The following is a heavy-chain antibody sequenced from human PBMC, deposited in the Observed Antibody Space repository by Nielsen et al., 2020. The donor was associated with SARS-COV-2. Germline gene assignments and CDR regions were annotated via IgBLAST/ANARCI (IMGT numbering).Heavy chain of an antibody. J-gene: IGHJ6*03. CDR2: TYYRSKWYN. CDR3: ARDAHSSGPYYYYYMDV. D-gene: IGHD6-19*01. CDR1: GDSVSSNSAA. V-gene: IGHV6-1*01. Sequence: SQTLSLTRAISGDSVSSNSAAWNWIRQSPSRGLEWLGRTYYRSKWYNDYAVSVKSRITINPDTSKNQFSLQLNSVTPEDTAVYYCARDAHSSGPYYYYYMDVWGKGTTVTVSS.